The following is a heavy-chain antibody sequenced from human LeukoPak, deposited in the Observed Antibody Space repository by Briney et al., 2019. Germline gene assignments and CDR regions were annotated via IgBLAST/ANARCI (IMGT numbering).Heavy chain of an antibody. V-gene: IGHV1-69*13. CDR3: ARAPYQARLAAARYFDY. Sequence: GASVKVSCKASGGTFSSYAISWVRQAPGQGLEWMGGIIPIFGTANYAQKFQGRVTITADESTSTAYMELSSLRSEDTAVYYCARAPYQARLAAARYFDYWGQGTLVTVSS. CDR2: IIPIFGTA. CDR1: GGTFSSYA. J-gene: IGHJ4*02. D-gene: IGHD6-13*01.